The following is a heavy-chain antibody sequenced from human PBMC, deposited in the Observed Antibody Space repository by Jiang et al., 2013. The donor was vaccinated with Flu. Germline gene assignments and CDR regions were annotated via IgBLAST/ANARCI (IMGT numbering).Heavy chain of an antibody. V-gene: IGHV4-34*01. CDR2: SIIVEAP. CDR3: ARSMTTVTTDAFDI. CDR1: GGSFSGYY. D-gene: IGHD4-17*01. Sequence: VYGGSFSGYYWSWIRQPQGRGWSGLGKSIIVEAPTTTRPSRSRVTISVDTSKNQFSLKLSSVTAADTAVYYCARSMTTVTTDAFDIWGQGTMVTVSP. J-gene: IGHJ3*02.